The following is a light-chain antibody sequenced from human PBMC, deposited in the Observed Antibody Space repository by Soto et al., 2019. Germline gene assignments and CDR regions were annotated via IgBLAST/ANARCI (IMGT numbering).Light chain of an antibody. J-gene: IGKJ1*01. CDR1: QSVSGRY. CDR3: QQYGRSPST. V-gene: IGKV3-20*01. CDR2: GAS. Sequence: EIVLTQSPGILSLSPGERATLSCRASQSVSGRYLAWYQQKPGQAPRLLIYGASSRATGIPDRLSGSGSGTDFALTVSRLEPEDFAVYYCQQYGRSPSTFGQGTKVDIK.